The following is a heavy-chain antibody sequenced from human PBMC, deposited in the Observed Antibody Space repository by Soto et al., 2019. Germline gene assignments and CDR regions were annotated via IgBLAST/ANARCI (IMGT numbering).Heavy chain of an antibody. CDR2: ISYDGSNK. D-gene: IGHD6-19*01. CDR1: GFTFSSYG. J-gene: IGHJ4*02. V-gene: IGHV3-30*18. Sequence: QVQLVESGGGVVQPGRSLRLSCAASGFTFSSYGMHWVRQAPGKGLEWVAVISYDGSNKYYADSVKGRFTISRDNSKNTLYLQMNSLRAEDTAVYYCAKDRGRWLALVDYWGQGTLVTVSS. CDR3: AKDRGRWLALVDY.